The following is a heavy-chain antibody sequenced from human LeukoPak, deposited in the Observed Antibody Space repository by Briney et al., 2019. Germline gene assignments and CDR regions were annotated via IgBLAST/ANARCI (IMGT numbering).Heavy chain of an antibody. V-gene: IGHV1-69*05. CDR3: ASRQIAVAGTTFGEYFQH. D-gene: IGHD6-19*01. Sequence: SVKVSCKASGGTFSSYAISWVRQAPGQGLEWMGRIIPIFGTANYAQKFQGRVTITTDESTSPAYMELSSLRSEDTAVYYCASRQIAVAGTTFGEYFQHWGQGTLVTVSS. J-gene: IGHJ1*01. CDR2: IIPIFGTA. CDR1: GGTFSSYA.